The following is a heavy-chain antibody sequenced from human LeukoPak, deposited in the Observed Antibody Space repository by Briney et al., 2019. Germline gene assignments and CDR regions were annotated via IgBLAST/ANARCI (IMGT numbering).Heavy chain of an antibody. CDR3: ARDYCGGDCYSAPWFDP. CDR1: GGSISSYY. V-gene: IGHV4-59*01. D-gene: IGHD2-21*01. J-gene: IGHJ5*02. CDR2: IYYSGST. Sequence: SETLSLTXTVSGGSISSYYWSWIRQPPGKGLEWIGYIYYSGSTNYNPSLKSRVTISVDTSKNQFSLKLSSVTAADTAVYYCARDYCGGDCYSAPWFDPWGQGTLVTVSS.